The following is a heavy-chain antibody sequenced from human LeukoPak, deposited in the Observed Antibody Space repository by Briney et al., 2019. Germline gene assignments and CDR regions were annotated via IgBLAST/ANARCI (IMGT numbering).Heavy chain of an antibody. CDR1: GGSISSSNW. J-gene: IGHJ4*02. D-gene: IGHD3-10*01. Sequence: SGTLSLTCAVSGGSISSSNWWSWVRQPPGKGLEWIGEIYHSGSTNYNPSLRSRVTISVDKSKNQFSLKLSSVTAADTAVYYCVRVGTYYYGSGSYSHLDYWGQGILVTVSS. CDR3: VRVGTYYYGSGSYSHLDY. V-gene: IGHV4-4*02. CDR2: IYHSGST.